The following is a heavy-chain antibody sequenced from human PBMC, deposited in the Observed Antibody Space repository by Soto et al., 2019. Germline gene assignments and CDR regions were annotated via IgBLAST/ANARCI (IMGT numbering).Heavy chain of an antibody. V-gene: IGHV1-46*01. J-gene: IGHJ4*02. CDR1: GYTFTSYY. Sequence: XVKVSGRASGYTFTSYYMHWVRHAPGQGLEWMGIINPSGGSTSYAQKFQGRVTMTRDTSTSTVYMELSSLRPEDTAVYYCAREGWLQLLRYFDYWGQGTLVTVSS. CDR3: AREGWLQLLRYFDY. D-gene: IGHD5-12*01. CDR2: INPSGGST.